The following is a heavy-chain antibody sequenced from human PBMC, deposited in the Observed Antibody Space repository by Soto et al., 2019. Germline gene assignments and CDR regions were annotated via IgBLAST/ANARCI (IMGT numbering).Heavy chain of an antibody. Sequence: GASVKVSCKASGYTFTSYYMHWVRQAPGQGLEWMGIINPSGGSTSYAQKFQGRVTMTRDTSTSTVYMELSSLRSEDTAVYYCARELLDGYNLAYYYGMDVWGQGTTVTSP. CDR3: ARELLDGYNLAYYYGMDV. J-gene: IGHJ6*02. CDR1: GYTFTSYY. CDR2: INPSGGST. D-gene: IGHD5-12*01. V-gene: IGHV1-46*01.